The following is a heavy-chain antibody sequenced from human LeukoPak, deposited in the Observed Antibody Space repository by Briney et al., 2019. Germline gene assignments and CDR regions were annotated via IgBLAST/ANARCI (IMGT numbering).Heavy chain of an antibody. CDR1: GFIFSAYT. Sequence: GGSLRLSCTASGFIFSAYTMNWVRQAPGKGLEWVSSISSSSSYIYYADSVKGRFTISRDNAKNSLYLQMNSLRAEDTAVYYCARGDCSSTSCSAVPFDYWGQGTLVTVSS. CDR3: ARGDCSSTSCSAVPFDY. CDR2: ISSSSSYI. V-gene: IGHV3-21*01. D-gene: IGHD2-2*01. J-gene: IGHJ4*02.